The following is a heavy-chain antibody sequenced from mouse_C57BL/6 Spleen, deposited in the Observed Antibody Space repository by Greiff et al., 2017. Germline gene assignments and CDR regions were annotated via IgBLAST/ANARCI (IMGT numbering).Heavy chain of an antibody. J-gene: IGHJ4*01. CDR2: IDPSDSYT. CDR3: ARNYYDYPGAMDY. V-gene: IGHV1-69*01. D-gene: IGHD2-4*01. Sequence: QVQLKQPGAELVMPGASVKLSCKASGYTFTSYWMHWVKQRPGQGLEWIGEIDPSDSYTNYNQKFKGKSTLTVDKSSSTAYMQLSSLTSEDSAVYYCARNYYDYPGAMDYWGQGTSVTVSS. CDR1: GYTFTSYW.